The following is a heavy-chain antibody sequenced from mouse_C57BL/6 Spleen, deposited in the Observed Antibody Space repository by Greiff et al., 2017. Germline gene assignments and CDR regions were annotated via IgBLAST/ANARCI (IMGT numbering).Heavy chain of an antibody. D-gene: IGHD2-14*01. V-gene: IGHV5-9-1*02. Sequence: DVKLMESGEGLVKPGGSLKLSCAASGFTFSSYAMSWVRQTPEKRLEWVAYISSGGDYTYYADTVKGRFTISRDNTRNTLYQQMSSLKSDDTAMYYCTRKKAYARMDYWGQGTSVTVSS. CDR3: TRKKAYARMDY. CDR1: GFTFSSYA. CDR2: ISSGGDYT. J-gene: IGHJ4*01.